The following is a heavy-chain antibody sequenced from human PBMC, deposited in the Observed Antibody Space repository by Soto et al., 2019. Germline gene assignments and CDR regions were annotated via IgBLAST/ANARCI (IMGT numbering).Heavy chain of an antibody. V-gene: IGHV1-8*01. J-gene: IGHJ3*02. CDR3: ARGLYDRAAFYX. CDR1: GYTFTSYE. Sequence: VSVKVSCKASGYTFTSYEINWVRQATGQGLEWMGFMNPNSGNTGYAQKFQGRVNMTRNTSISTAYMELSSLRSEDTAVYYCARGLYDRAAFYXWGQGTMFTVS. D-gene: IGHD5-12*01. CDR2: MNPNSGNT.